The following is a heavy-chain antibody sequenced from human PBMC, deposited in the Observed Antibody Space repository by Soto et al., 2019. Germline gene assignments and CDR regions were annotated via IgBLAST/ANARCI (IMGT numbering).Heavy chain of an antibody. V-gene: IGHV3-48*03. CDR1: GFAFSGFE. D-gene: IGHD3-3*01. CDR2: ISSGASNM. Sequence: GGSVRLSCAASGFAFSGFEMNWVRQAPGKGLEWVSYISSGASNMYYADSVKGRFTISRDNAQSSLYLQMNSLRVDDTAVYYCARDPNYDFCSGFRNKEGHYGIDVWGQGATATV. J-gene: IGHJ6*02. CDR3: ARDPNYDFCSGFRNKEGHYGIDV.